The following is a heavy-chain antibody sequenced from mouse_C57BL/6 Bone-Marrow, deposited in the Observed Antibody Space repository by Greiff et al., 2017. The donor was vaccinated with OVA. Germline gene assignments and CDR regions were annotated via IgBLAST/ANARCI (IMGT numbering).Heavy chain of an antibody. CDR3: ARHEDGYYASYFDY. Sequence: LQESGPELVKPGASVKISCKASGYAFSSSWMNWVKQRPGKGLEWIGRIYPGDGDTNYNGKFKGKATLTAAKSSRTAYLQLSSLTSEDSAVYFCARHEDGYYASYFDYWGQGTTLTVSS. V-gene: IGHV1-82*01. CDR2: IYPGDGDT. CDR1: GYAFSSSW. D-gene: IGHD2-3*01. J-gene: IGHJ2*01.